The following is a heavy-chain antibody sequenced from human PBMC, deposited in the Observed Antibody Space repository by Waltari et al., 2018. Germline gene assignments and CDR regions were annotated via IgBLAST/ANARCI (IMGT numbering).Heavy chain of an antibody. V-gene: IGHV1-2*06. D-gene: IGHD3-16*01. J-gene: IGHJ1*01. CDR1: GYTFTGYY. CDR2: INPNSGGK. Sequence: QVQLVQSGAEVKKPGASVKVSCKASGYTFTGYYMHWVRQAPGQGLEWMGRINPNSGGKNYAEKFQGRVTITADTSTDTAYMELSSLRSEDTAVYYCATGGGSWGQGTLVTVSS. CDR3: ATGGGS.